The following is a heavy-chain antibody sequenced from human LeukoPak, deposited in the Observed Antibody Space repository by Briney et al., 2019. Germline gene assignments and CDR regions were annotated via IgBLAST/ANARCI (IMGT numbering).Heavy chain of an antibody. Sequence: VKLSCTASGYTFGNYCMHWVRQAPGKGLEWVGRIDPDGGQPIYAESLRGRVTITGDKSKDTSNMELNSLRAEDTAVYYCARVPSLPFDYSDYDRRGSGWFDPWGQGTPVTVSS. CDR2: IDPDGGQP. CDR3: ARVPSLPFDYSDYDRRGSGWFDP. D-gene: IGHD4-11*01. V-gene: IGHV1-69-2*01. CDR1: GYTFGNYC. J-gene: IGHJ5*02.